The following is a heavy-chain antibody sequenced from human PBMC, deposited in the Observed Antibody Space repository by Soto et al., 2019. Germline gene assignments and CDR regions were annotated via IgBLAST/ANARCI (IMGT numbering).Heavy chain of an antibody. CDR2: ISATGGST. Sequence: GGSLRLSCAASGFTFNNYAMNWVRQAPGKGLEWVATISATGGSTYYADSVKGRFTISRDNSKNTLYLQMNGLRVEDTAVYYCAKDRLAGIFDYWGQRTQVTVSS. CDR1: GFTFNNYA. V-gene: IGHV3-23*01. CDR3: AKDRLAGIFDY. J-gene: IGHJ4*02. D-gene: IGHD1-20*01.